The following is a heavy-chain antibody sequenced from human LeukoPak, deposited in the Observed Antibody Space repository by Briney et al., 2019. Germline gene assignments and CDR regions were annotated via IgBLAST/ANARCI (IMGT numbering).Heavy chain of an antibody. Sequence: ASVKVSCKASGYTFTGYYMHWVRQAPGQGLEWMGWMNPNSGNTGYAQKFQGRVTMTRNTSISTAYMELSSLRSDDTAVYYCARPHRYRSSTSCFYYWGQGTLVTVSS. J-gene: IGHJ4*02. CDR1: GYTFTGYY. V-gene: IGHV1-8*02. CDR3: ARPHRYRSSTSCFYY. D-gene: IGHD2-2*01. CDR2: MNPNSGNT.